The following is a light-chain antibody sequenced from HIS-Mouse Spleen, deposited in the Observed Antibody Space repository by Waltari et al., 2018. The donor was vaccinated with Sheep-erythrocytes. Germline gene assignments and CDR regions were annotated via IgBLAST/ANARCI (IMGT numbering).Light chain of an antibody. CDR1: SSAVGGYNY. CDR3: SSYTSSSTVV. V-gene: IGLV2-14*01. J-gene: IGLJ2*01. CDR2: EVS. Sequence: QSALTQPASVSGSPGQSITIPCTGTSSAVGGYNYVSWDQQHPGKAPQLMIYEVSNRPSGVSNRFSGSKSGNTASLTISGLQAEDEADYYCSSYTSSSTVVFGGGTKLTVL.